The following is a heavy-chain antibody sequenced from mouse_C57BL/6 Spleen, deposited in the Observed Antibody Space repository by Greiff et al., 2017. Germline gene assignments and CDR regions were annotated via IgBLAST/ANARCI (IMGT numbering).Heavy chain of an antibody. CDR3: ARGDYYGSSKFAY. Sequence: VQLQQSGPVLVKPGASVKMSCKASGYTFPDYYMNWVKQSHGKSLEWIGVINPYNGGTSYNQKFKGKATLTVDKSSSTAYMELNSLTSEDSAVYYCARGDYYGSSKFAYGGQGTLVTVAA. J-gene: IGHJ3*01. D-gene: IGHD1-1*01. V-gene: IGHV1-19*01. CDR1: GYTFPDYY. CDR2: INPYNGGT.